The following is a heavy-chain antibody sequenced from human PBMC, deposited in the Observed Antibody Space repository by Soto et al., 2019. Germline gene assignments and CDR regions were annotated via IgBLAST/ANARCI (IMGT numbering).Heavy chain of an antibody. CDR1: GFNFRGFT. CDR3: AREPWGYSGSAKHFDY. V-gene: IGHV3-30-3*01. CDR2: ISYAGDYK. Sequence: QVHLVESGGGVVQYGGSLRLSCAASGFNFRGFTMHWVRQAPDKGLEWLSVISYAGDYKNYADSVRGRISISRDNSKNTLFLQMNSLRPDDTAVYFCAREPWGYSGSAKHFDYWGQGSLVIVSS. J-gene: IGHJ4*02. D-gene: IGHD6-25*01.